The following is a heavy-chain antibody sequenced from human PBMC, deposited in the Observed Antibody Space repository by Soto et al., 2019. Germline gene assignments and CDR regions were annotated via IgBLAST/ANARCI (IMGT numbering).Heavy chain of an antibody. J-gene: IGHJ4*02. V-gene: IGHV3-30*18. CDR2: ISYDGSNK. D-gene: IGHD5-12*01. CDR3: AKGAGDGYNSLGY. CDR1: GFIFSDYG. Sequence: QVQLVESGGGVVQPGRSLRLSCAASGFIFSDYGMHWVRQAPGKGLEWMAVISYDGSNKYYADSVKGRFTISRDNSKDTLYLQMSSLRAEDTAVYYCAKGAGDGYNSLGYWGQGTLVTVSS.